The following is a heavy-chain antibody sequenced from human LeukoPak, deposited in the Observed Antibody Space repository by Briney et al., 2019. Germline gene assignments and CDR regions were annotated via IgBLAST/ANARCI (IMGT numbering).Heavy chain of an antibody. V-gene: IGHV3-21*01. D-gene: IGHD3-22*01. CDR3: ARVAYYYDSSGSTYLDY. CDR1: GFTFRSYS. Sequence: GGSLRLSCAASGFTFRSYSMNWVRQAPGKGLEWVSSISSSSSYIYYADSVKGRFTISRDNAKNSLYLQMNSLRAEDTAVYYCARVAYYYDSSGSTYLDYWGQGTLVTVSS. CDR2: ISSSSSYI. J-gene: IGHJ4*02.